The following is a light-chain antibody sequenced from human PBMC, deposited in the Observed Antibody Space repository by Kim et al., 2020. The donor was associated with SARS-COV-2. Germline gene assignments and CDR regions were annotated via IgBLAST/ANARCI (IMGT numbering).Light chain of an antibody. CDR2: KDN. J-gene: IGLJ2*01. V-gene: IGLV3-25*03. Sequence: SYELTQPPSVSLSPGQTAMIACSGASLSKYYTYWYQQRPGQAPVLVMSKDNQRPSGIPARFSGSSSGTTATLTISGVQAEDEADYYCQSPDSSSSNVFFGVGTQLTVL. CDR1: SLSKYY. CDR3: QSPDSSSSNVF.